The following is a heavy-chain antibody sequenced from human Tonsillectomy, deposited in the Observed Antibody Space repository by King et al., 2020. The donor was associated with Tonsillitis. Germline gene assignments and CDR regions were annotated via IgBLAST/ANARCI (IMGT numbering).Heavy chain of an antibody. CDR1: GFTFSNYG. CDR3: ARDRLPLLEWLSDLGDFDL. V-gene: IGHV3-33*01. J-gene: IGHJ2*01. CDR2: IWYNGNDE. Sequence: QSQLVQSGGGVVQPGRSLRLSCEASGFTFSNYGMHWVRQAPGKGLEWVAVIWYNGNDEYYADSVKGRFTSSRDNSKNTLYLQMNSLRAEDTAIYYCARDRLPLLEWLSDLGDFDLWGRGTLVTVSS. D-gene: IGHD3-3*01.